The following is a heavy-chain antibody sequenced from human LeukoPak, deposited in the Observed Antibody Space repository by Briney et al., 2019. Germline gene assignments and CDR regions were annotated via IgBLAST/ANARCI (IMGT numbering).Heavy chain of an antibody. V-gene: IGHV3-23*01. Sequence: GGSLRLSCAASGFTFRSYAMSWVRQAPGKGLEWVSAISSSGGSTYYADSVKGRFPIPRDNSKNTLYLQMNSLRAEDTAVYYCAKDWEWFGEFSNWGQGTLVTVSS. D-gene: IGHD3-10*01. CDR3: AKDWEWFGEFSN. J-gene: IGHJ4*02. CDR2: ISSSGGST. CDR1: GFTFRSYA.